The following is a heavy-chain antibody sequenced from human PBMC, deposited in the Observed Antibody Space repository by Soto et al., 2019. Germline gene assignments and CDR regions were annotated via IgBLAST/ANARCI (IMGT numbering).Heavy chain of an antibody. Sequence: ASVKVSCKASGYTFTNYGVSWVRQAPGQGLEWMGWIGGYKGNTNYAQKLQCRVTLSTDTSTSTAYMELRSLRSDDTAVYYCAPHTLDTGMPSGYWGQGTLVTVSS. CDR3: APHTLDTGMPSGY. CDR2: IGGYKGNT. D-gene: IGHD5-18*01. J-gene: IGHJ4*02. CDR1: GYTFTNYG. V-gene: IGHV1-18*01.